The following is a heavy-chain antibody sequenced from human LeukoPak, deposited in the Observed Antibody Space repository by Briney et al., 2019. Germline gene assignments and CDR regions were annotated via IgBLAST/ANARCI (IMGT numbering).Heavy chain of an antibody. Sequence: PGGSLRLSCTTSGFTFGDYAMNWFRQAPGKGLEWLGYIGSKVYGGTTEYAASVKGRFIISRDDSKSIAYLQINSLRTEDTGVYYCSKSYYYDSTSSFDFWGQGTLVTVSS. CDR2: IGSKVYGGTT. CDR3: SKSYYYDSTSSFDF. D-gene: IGHD3-22*01. CDR1: GFTFGDYA. J-gene: IGHJ4*02. V-gene: IGHV3-49*03.